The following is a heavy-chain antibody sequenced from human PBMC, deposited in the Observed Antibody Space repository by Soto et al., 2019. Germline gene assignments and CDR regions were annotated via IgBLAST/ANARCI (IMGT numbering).Heavy chain of an antibody. V-gene: IGHV4-30-4*01. CDR3: ASNSYGDIFYDY. CDR2: IYYSGST. J-gene: IGHJ4*02. CDR1: GGSISSGDYY. Sequence: QVQLQESGPGLVKPSQTLSLTCTVSGGSISSGDYYWSWIRQPPGKGLEWIGYIYYSGSTYYNPYLKSRLTMSVDTSKNQFSLKLSSMNAADTAVYYCASNSYGDIFYDYWGQGTLVNVSS. D-gene: IGHD5-18*01.